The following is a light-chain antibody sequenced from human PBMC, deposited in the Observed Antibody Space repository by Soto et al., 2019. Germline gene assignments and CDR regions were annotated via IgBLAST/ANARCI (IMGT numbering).Light chain of an antibody. V-gene: IGKV3-15*01. CDR2: ATS. CDR1: QSVNSL. J-gene: IGKJ5*01. CDR3: QKYNNLPIT. Sequence: EVVLTQSLDTLAVSPGERAMLSCWASQSVNSLLAWYQQKPGQAPRLLIYATSTRATDTPARFTGSGSGTEFALTISSLQSEDFAIYYCQKYNNLPITFGQGTRLEI.